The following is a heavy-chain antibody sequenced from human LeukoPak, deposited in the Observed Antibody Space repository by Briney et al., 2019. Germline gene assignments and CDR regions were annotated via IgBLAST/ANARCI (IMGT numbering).Heavy chain of an antibody. J-gene: IGHJ5*02. CDR3: ARKSGSINWFDP. V-gene: IGHV1-2*06. Sequence: ASVKVSCKASGYTFTGYYMHWVRRAPGQGLEWMGRINPNSGGTNYAQKFQGRVTMTRDTSISTAYMELSRLRSDDTAVYYCARKSGSINWFDPWGQGTLVTVSS. D-gene: IGHD1-26*01. CDR1: GYTFTGYY. CDR2: INPNSGGT.